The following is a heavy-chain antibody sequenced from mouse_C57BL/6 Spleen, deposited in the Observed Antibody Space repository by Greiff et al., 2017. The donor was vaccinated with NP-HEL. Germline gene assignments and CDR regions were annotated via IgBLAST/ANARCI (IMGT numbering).Heavy chain of an antibody. J-gene: IGHJ2*01. D-gene: IGHD2-5*01. V-gene: IGHV14-4*01. CDR1: GFNIKDDY. Sequence: VQLQQSGAELVRPGASVKLSCTASGFNIKDDYMHWVKQRPEQGLEWIGWIDPENGDTEYASKFQGKATITADTSSNTAYLQLSSLTSEDTAVYYCTFYSNPYWGQGTTLTVSS. CDR3: TFYSNPY. CDR2: IDPENGDT.